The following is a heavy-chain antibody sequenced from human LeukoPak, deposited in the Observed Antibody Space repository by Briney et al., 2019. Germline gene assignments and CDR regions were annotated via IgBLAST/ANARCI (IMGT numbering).Heavy chain of an antibody. D-gene: IGHD3-22*01. CDR2: IYYSGST. CDR3: ARTPQGYSRAFDI. CDR1: GGSISSHY. Sequence: SETLSLTCTVSGGSISSHYWSWIRQPPGKGLEWIGYIYYSGSTNYNPSLKSRVTISVDTSKNQFSLKLSSVTAADTAVYYCARTPQGYSRAFDIWGQGTMVTVSS. V-gene: IGHV4-59*11. J-gene: IGHJ3*02.